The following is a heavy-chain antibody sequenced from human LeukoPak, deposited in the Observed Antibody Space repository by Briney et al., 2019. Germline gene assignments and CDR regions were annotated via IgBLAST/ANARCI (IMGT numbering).Heavy chain of an antibody. V-gene: IGHV3-48*01. CDR2: ITSNLVTI. CDR1: GFNFNVYS. J-gene: IGHJ4*02. D-gene: IGHD3-9*01. CDR3: ARSTDWYADY. Sequence: GGSLRLSCAASGFNFNVYSMNWVRHAPGKGLELISYITSNLVTIHYADSVRGRFTISRDNAQNSLYLHMNSLRVEDTAVYFCARSTDWYADYWGQGTRVTVSS.